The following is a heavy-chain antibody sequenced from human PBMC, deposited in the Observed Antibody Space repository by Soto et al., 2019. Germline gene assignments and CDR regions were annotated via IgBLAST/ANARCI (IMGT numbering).Heavy chain of an antibody. V-gene: IGHV4-59*04. CDR3: AIVYYYDSSGYPN. CDR1: GGSISTFY. CDR2: IYYSGST. D-gene: IGHD3-22*01. J-gene: IGHJ4*02. Sequence: QVQLQESGPGLVQPSETLSLTCTVSGGSISTFYWSWIRQSPGKGLEWIGYIYYSGSTYYNPSLKSRVTISVDTSKNQFSLKLSSVTAADTAVFYCAIVYYYDSSGYPNWGQGTLVTVSS.